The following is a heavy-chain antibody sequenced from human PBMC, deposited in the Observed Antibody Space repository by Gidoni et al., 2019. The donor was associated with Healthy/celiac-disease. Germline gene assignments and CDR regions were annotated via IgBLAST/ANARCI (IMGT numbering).Heavy chain of an antibody. Sequence: QVQLVQSGAEVKKPGASVKVSCKASGYTFTSYHMHWVRQATGKGLEWMGIINPMRGSTSYAQKCQGRVTMTRDTSTSTVYMELSSLRSEDTAVYYCARDMSWNYDYYYYYYMDVWGKGTTVTVSS. V-gene: IGHV1-46*01. CDR2: INPMRGST. CDR1: GYTFTSYH. D-gene: IGHD1-7*01. J-gene: IGHJ6*03. CDR3: ARDMSWNYDYYYYYYMDV.